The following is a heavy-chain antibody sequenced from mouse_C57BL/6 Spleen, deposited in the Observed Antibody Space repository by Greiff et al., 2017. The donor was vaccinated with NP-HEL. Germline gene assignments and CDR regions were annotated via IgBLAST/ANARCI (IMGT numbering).Heavy chain of an antibody. V-gene: IGHV1-15*01. CDR2: IDPETGGT. CDR3: TRKGAGLYFAY. J-gene: IGHJ3*01. Sequence: LVESGAELVRPGASVTLSCKASGYTFTDYEMHWVKQTPVHGLEWIGAIDPETGGTAYNQKFKGKAILTADKSSSTAYMELRSLTSEDSAVYYCTRKGAGLYFAYWGQGTLVTVSA. D-gene: IGHD2-12*01. CDR1: GYTFTDYE.